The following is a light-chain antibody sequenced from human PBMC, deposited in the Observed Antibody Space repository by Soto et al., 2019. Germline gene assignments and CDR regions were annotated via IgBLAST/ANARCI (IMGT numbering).Light chain of an antibody. J-gene: IGKJ5*01. V-gene: IGKV3-20*01. CDR1: QPVSSHF. CDR2: GVS. CDR3: QQYANSPIT. Sequence: ELVLTQSPGTLALSTVESAALSCRASQPVSSHFLAWYQQKPGQAPRLRIYGVSSRASGIPDRFFGSGSGTDFTLNINSLEPEDFAVYYCQQYANSPITFGQGPRLEIK.